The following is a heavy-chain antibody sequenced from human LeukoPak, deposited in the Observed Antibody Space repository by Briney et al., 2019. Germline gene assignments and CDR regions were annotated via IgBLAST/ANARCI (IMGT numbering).Heavy chain of an antibody. V-gene: IGHV4-34*01. D-gene: IGHD6-13*01. Sequence: YPSVTLSLTCAVYGVSFSGYYWSWIRQPPGKGLEWIGEINHSGSTNYNPSLKSRVTISVDTSKNQFSLKLSSVTAADTAVYYCARRSSSWYRGGFDPWGQGTLVTVSS. CDR3: ARRSSSWYRGGFDP. CDR2: INHSGST. J-gene: IGHJ5*02. CDR1: GVSFSGYY.